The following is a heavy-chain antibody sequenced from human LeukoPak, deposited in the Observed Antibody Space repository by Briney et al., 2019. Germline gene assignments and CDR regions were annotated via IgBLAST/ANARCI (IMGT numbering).Heavy chain of an antibody. CDR3: XXADYGDFQFDL. J-gene: IGHJ2*01. D-gene: IGHD4-17*01. Sequence: SETLSLTCTVSGGSISSGGYYWSWIRQHPGKGLEWIGYIYYSGSTYYNPSLKSRVTISVDTSKNQFSLKLSSVTAVDTSVYXXXXADYGDFQFDLWGRGTLVTVSS. V-gene: IGHV4-31*03. CDR1: GGSISSGGYY. CDR2: IYYSGST.